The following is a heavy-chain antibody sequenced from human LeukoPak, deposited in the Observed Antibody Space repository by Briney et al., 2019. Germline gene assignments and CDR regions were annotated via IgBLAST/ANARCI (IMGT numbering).Heavy chain of an antibody. CDR3: ARGSLYYDSSGYSNYYYYYGMDV. CDR1: GGSFSGYY. J-gene: IGHJ6*02. D-gene: IGHD3-22*01. CDR2: INHSGST. V-gene: IGHV4-34*01. Sequence: SETLSLTCAVYGGSFSGYYWSWIRQPPGKGLEWIGEINHSGSTNYNPSLKSRVTISVDTSENQFSLKLSSVTAADTAVYYCARGSLYYDSSGYSNYYYYYGMDVWGQGTTVTVSS.